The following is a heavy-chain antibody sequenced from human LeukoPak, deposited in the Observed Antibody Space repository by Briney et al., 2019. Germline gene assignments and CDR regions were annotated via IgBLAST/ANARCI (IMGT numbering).Heavy chain of an antibody. CDR1: GGSFSGYY. Sequence: SETLSLTCAVYGGSFSGYYWSWIRQPPGKGLEWIGEINHSGSTNYNPSLKSRVTISVDTSKNQFSLKLSSVTAADTAVYYCARHQYYYGSGSPNWFDPWGQGTLVTVSS. V-gene: IGHV4-34*01. D-gene: IGHD3-10*01. CDR2: INHSGST. CDR3: ARHQYYYGSGSPNWFDP. J-gene: IGHJ5*02.